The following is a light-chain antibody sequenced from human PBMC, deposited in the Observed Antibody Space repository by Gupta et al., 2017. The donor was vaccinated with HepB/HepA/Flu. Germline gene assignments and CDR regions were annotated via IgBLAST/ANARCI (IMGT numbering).Light chain of an antibody. CDR2: SNN. V-gene: IGLV1-44*01. J-gene: IGLJ1*01. CDR3: AAWDDSLNGYV. Sequence: QSVLTQPPSASGTPGQRVTISCSGSSSNIGSNPVNWYQQLPGTPPKLLMYSNNQRPSGVPDRFSGSKSGTSASLAISGLQSEDEADYHCAAWDDSLNGYVFGTGTKVTVL. CDR1: SSNIGSNP.